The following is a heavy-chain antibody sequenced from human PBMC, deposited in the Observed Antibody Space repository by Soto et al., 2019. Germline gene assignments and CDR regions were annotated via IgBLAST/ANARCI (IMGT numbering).Heavy chain of an antibody. CDR2: IKCLRRT. D-gene: IGHD3-16*02. J-gene: IGHJ3*02. Sequence: SETLSLTCTVSGASISSYYSSWIRRPAGNGLERLGYIKCLRRTNYNPPLKRPVTISVDTAKNQSPLKLSSVTAGDPAVYYCARADQAGDYVWGSYRYAFDIWGQGTMVTVSS. CDR3: ARADQAGDYVWGSYRYAFDI. V-gene: IGHV4-59*01. CDR1: GASISSYY.